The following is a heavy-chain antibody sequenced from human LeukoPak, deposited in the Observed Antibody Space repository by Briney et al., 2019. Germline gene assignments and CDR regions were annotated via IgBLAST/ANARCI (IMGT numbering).Heavy chain of an antibody. V-gene: IGHV4-61*02. J-gene: IGHJ6*03. CDR2: IYTSGST. CDR1: GGSISSGSYY. Sequence: SETLFLTCTVSGGSISSGSYYWSWIRQPAGKGLEWIGRIYTSGSTNYNPSLKSRVTISVDTSKDQFSLKLSSVTAADTAVYYCARVLGNFYYYYYMDVWGKGTTVTVSS. CDR3: ARVLGNFYYYYYMDV. D-gene: IGHD7-27*01.